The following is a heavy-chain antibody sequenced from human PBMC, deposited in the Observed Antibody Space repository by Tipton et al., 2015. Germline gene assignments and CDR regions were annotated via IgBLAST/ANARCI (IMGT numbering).Heavy chain of an antibody. CDR2: INSDGSDT. D-gene: IGHD3-3*01. CDR3: ARSRSTDFWSGFFP. CDR1: GFSFSRYS. Sequence: SLRLSCSASGFSFSRYSMHWVRQAPGKGLVWVSRINSDGSDTTYADSVKGRFTISRDNAESTLYLQMNSLRAEDTAVYYCARSRSTDFWSGFFPWGQGTLVTVSS. J-gene: IGHJ5*02. V-gene: IGHV3-74*01.